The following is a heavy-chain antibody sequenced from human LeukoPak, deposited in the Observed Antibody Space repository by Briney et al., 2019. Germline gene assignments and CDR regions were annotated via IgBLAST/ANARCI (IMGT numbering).Heavy chain of an antibody. CDR1: GFTFSSYG. CDR3: AKDLGAPYVGLFDY. CDR2: ISYDGSNK. D-gene: IGHD3-16*01. J-gene: IGHJ4*02. V-gene: IGHV3-30*18. Sequence: GGSLRLSCAASGFTFSSYGMHWVRQAPGKGLEWVAVISYDGSNKYYADSVKGRFTISRDNSKNTLYLQMNSLRAEDTAVYYCAKDLGAPYVGLFDYWGQGTLVTVSS.